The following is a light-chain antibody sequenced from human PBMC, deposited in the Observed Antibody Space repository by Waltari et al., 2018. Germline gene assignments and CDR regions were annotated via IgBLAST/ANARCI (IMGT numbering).Light chain of an antibody. CDR2: DVS. CDR1: SRDVGGYNY. J-gene: IGLJ1*01. V-gene: IGLV2-14*03. Sequence: QSALTRPASVSGSPGQSITISCTGTSRDVGGYNYVSWYQQNPGKAPKPMIYDVSNRPAGVSNRCSCSKSGNTASLTISGLQAEDEADYDCSSYTSSSTYVFGTGTKVTVL. CDR3: SSYTSSSTYV.